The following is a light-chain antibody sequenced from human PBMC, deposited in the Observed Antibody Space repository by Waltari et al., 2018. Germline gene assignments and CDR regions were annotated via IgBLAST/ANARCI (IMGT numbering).Light chain of an antibody. CDR2: EVN. V-gene: IGLV2-23*02. J-gene: IGLJ2*01. CDR1: GSDVGSYNL. Sequence: QSALTQPASVSGSPGQSITISCSGTGSDVGSYNLVSWYQQHPGKAPKLIIYEVNMRPSGVSDLFSVSKSGVTAYLTISGLQAEDEAVYFGCSFATNSIVIFGGGTKLTVL. CDR3: CSFATNSIVI.